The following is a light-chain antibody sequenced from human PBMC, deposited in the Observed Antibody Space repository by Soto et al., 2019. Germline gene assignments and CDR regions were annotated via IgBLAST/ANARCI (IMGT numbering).Light chain of an antibody. V-gene: IGKV1-39*01. CDR3: QQSYRTPAT. CDR2: AAT. Sequence: DIQMTQSPSSLSASVGDRVSITCWASQSISGYLNWYQQRPGEAPKLLVFAATSLQSGVPTRFRGSGSGTVFTLTINSLRPEDFATYYCQQSYRTPATFGQGTRLEI. J-gene: IGKJ5*01. CDR1: QSISGY.